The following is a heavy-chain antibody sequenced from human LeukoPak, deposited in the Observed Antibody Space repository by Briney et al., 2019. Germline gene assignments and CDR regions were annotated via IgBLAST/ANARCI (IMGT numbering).Heavy chain of an antibody. Sequence: GGSLRLSCAASGFTFSSYWMSWVRQAPGKGLEWVANIKQDGSKKYYVDSVKGRFTISRDNAKNSLYLQMNSLRAEDTAVYYCATDGNYDWNYKSGFDYWGQGTLVTVSS. CDR1: GFTFSSYW. CDR2: IKQDGSKK. CDR3: ATDGNYDWNYKSGFDY. V-gene: IGHV3-7*01. D-gene: IGHD1-7*01. J-gene: IGHJ4*02.